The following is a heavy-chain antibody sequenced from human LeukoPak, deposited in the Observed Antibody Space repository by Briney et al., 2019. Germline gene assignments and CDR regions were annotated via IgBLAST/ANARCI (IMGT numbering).Heavy chain of an antibody. D-gene: IGHD6-19*01. CDR2: IYYSGST. Sequence: SETLSLTCAAYGGSFSGYYWSWIRQPPGKGLEWIGSIYYSGSTYYNPSLKSRVTISVDTSRNQFSLKLSSVTAADTAVYYCAREGWQWLVHAFDIWGQGTMVTVSS. V-gene: IGHV4-34*01. J-gene: IGHJ3*02. CDR3: AREGWQWLVHAFDI. CDR1: GGSFSGYY.